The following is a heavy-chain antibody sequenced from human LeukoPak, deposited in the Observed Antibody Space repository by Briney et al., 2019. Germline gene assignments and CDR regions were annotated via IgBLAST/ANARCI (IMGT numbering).Heavy chain of an antibody. CDR3: AKGPASSIAAAADLDY. Sequence: GGSLRLSCAASGFTFSSYAMGWVRQAPGKGLVWVSGISGSDDSTYYADSMEGRFTISRDNSKNTLYLQMNSLKAEDTAVYYCAKGPASSIAAAADLDYWGQGTLVTVSS. V-gene: IGHV3-23*01. D-gene: IGHD6-13*01. CDR2: ISGSDDST. J-gene: IGHJ4*02. CDR1: GFTFSSYA.